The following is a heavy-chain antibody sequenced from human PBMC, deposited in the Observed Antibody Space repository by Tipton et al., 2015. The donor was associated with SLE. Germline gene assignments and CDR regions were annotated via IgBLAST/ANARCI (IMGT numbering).Heavy chain of an antibody. D-gene: IGHD5-18*01. CDR3: ARRASDTAMVNY. CDR1: GSSITSSSHY. J-gene: IGHJ4*02. V-gene: IGHV4-39*01. Sequence: TLSLTCSISGSSITSSSHYWAWIRQPPGRGLEWIGYIYYSGSTDYNPSLKSRVTISGDTSKNRFSLKLSSVPAADTAVYYCARRASDTAMVNYWGQGTLVTVSS. CDR2: IYYSGST.